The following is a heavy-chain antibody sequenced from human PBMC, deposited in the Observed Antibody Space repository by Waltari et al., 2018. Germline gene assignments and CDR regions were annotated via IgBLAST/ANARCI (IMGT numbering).Heavy chain of an antibody. D-gene: IGHD2-2*01. Sequence: VQLVESGGGLVQPGRSLRLSCAASGFTFDDYAMHWVRQAPGQGLEWMGISNPSGGSTSYAQKFQGRVTMTRDTSTSTVYMELSSLRSEDTAVYYCARDHEGFSAMGYFDYWGQGTLVTVSS. J-gene: IGHJ4*02. CDR3: ARDHEGFSAMGYFDY. CDR1: GFTFDDYA. V-gene: IGHV1-46*02. CDR2: SNPSGGST.